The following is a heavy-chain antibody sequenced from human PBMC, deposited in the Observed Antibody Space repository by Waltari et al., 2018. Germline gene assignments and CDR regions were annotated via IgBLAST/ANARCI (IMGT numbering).Heavy chain of an antibody. D-gene: IGHD4-17*01. CDR1: GGSISSYY. CDR3: ARETSYGGSDY. CDR2: IYTSGST. Sequence: QVQLQESGPGLVKPSETLSLTCTVPGGSISSYYWSWIRQPAGKGLEWIGRIYTSGSTNHNPSLKGRVTISVDKSKNQCSLKLSSVTAADTAVYYCARETSYGGSDYWGQGTLVTVSS. V-gene: IGHV4-4*07. J-gene: IGHJ4*02.